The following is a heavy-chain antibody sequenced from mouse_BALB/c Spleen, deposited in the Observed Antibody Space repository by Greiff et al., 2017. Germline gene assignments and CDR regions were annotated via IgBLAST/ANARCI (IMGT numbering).Heavy chain of an antibody. Sequence: QVQLQQSGAELVRPGTSVKVSCKASGYAFTNYLIEWVKQRPGQGLEWIGVINPGSGGTNYNEKFKGKATLTADKSSSTAYMQLSSLTSDDSAVYCCASSMDYWGQGTSVTVSS. CDR3: ASSMDY. J-gene: IGHJ4*01. CDR2: INPGSGGT. CDR1: GYAFTNYL. V-gene: IGHV1-54*01.